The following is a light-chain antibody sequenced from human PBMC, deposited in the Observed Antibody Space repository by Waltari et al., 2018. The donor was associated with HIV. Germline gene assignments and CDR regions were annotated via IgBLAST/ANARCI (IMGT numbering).Light chain of an antibody. Sequence: DIVMTQSPDSLAVSLGERATINCKSSQSVLYSSNNKNYLAWYQQKPGHPPKLLIYWASTRESGVLDRFSGSGSGTDFTLTISSLQAEDVAVYYCQQYYSTPLTFGPGTKVDIK. CDR3: QQYYSTPLT. V-gene: IGKV4-1*01. J-gene: IGKJ3*01. CDR1: QSVLYSSNNKNY. CDR2: WAS.